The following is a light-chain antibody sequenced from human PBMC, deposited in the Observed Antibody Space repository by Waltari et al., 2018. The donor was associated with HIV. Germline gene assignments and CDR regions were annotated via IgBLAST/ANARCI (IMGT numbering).Light chain of an antibody. Sequence: NFMLTQPHSVSESPGKTVTVSCTRSSGSIASNYVPWYQQRPGSAPTTVIYGDNQSPSGVPARCSGSIDSASNSASLTISGLKTEDEADYYCQSYESSNHAVFGGGTKLTVL. CDR2: GDN. V-gene: IGLV6-57*03. CDR1: SGSIASNY. CDR3: QSYESSNHAV. J-gene: IGLJ3*02.